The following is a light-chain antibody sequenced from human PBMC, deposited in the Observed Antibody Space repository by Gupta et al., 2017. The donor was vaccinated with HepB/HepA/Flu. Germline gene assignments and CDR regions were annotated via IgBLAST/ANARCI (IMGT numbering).Light chain of an antibody. CDR1: QGVSSKY. CDR3: QQGGSSFT. CDR2: GAS. J-gene: IGKJ3*01. Sequence: EIVLTQFPGTLSLSPGERATLSRRASQGVSSKYLAWYQQKPGQAPRLLIYGASSRATGIPDRFSGSGSGTDFTLTISRLEPEDFAVYYCQQGGSSFTFGHGTKVDIK. V-gene: IGKV3-20*01.